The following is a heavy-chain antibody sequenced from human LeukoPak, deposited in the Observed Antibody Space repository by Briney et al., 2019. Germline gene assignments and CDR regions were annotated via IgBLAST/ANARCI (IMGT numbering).Heavy chain of an antibody. D-gene: IGHD5-24*01. Sequence: GGSLRLSCAASGFTFSNYWMHWVRQTPGKGLVWVSRINNDGSTTSYADSVKGRFTISRDNAKNTLYLQMNSLKSEDSAVYYCAGEMATTSLDAFDYWGQGTLVTVSS. V-gene: IGHV3-74*01. J-gene: IGHJ4*02. CDR3: AGEMATTSLDAFDY. CDR1: GFTFSNYW. CDR2: INNDGSTT.